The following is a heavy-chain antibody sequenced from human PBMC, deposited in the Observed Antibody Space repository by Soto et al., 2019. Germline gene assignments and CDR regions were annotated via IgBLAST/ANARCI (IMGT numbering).Heavy chain of an antibody. D-gene: IGHD3-22*01. J-gene: IGHJ5*02. V-gene: IGHV4-59*08. CDR2: IYYSGST. CDR1: GDSISSDY. CDR3: ARMLGYYAWFDP. Sequence: SETLSLTCTISGDSISSDYWNWIRQPPGKGLEWIGYIYYSGSTNYNPSLKSRVTISVDTSKNQFSLKLSSVTAADTAVYYCARMLGYYAWFDPWGQGTLVTVSS.